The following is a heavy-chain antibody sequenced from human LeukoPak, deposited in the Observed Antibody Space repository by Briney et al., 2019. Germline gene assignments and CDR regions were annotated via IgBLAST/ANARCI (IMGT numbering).Heavy chain of an antibody. CDR2: IYHRGNT. V-gene: IGHV4-38-2*02. J-gene: IGHJ4*02. CDR3: ARLTGTTRGVGIDY. CDR1: GYSISSGYY. D-gene: IGHD1-7*01. Sequence: PSETLSLTCTVSGYSISSGYYWGWIRQPPGKGLEWIGSIYHRGNTYYNPSLKSRVTISVDTSKNQFSLKLSSVTAADTAVYYCARLTGTTRGVGIDYWGQGTLVTVSS.